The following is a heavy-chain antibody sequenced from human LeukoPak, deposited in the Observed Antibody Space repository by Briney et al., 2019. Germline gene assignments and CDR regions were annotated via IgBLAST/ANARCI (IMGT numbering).Heavy chain of an antibody. D-gene: IGHD4-17*01. J-gene: IGHJ4*02. CDR3: ARALDPPLDGYYFDY. CDR2: IYYSGST. Sequence: SETLSLTCTVSGGSISSYYWSWIRQPPGKGLEWIGYIYYSGSTNYNPSLKSRVTISVDTSKNQFSLKLSSVTAADTAVYYCARALDPPLDGYYFDYWGQGTLVTVSS. CDR1: GGSISSYY. V-gene: IGHV4-59*01.